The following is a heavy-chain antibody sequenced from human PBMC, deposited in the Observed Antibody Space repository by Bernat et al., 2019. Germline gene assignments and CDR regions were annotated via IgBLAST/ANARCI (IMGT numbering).Heavy chain of an antibody. CDR2: INHSGST. CDR1: GGSFRGYY. Sequence: QLQLPESGPGLVKPSETLSLTCAVYGGSFRGYYWSWIRQPPRKGLEWIGEINHSGSTNYNPSLKSRVTISVDTSKNQFSMKLGSVTAADTAVYYCARVNRYYDFWSGYYNYYDMDVWGKGTTVTVSS. D-gene: IGHD3-3*01. V-gene: IGHV4-34*10. J-gene: IGHJ6*03. CDR3: ARVNRYYDFWSGYYNYYDMDV.